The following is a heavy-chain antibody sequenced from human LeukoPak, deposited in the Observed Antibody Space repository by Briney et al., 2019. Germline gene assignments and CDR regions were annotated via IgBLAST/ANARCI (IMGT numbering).Heavy chain of an antibody. D-gene: IGHD3-22*01. CDR3: AKDAAYDSSGYYYYGYFDS. CDR1: GFTFSSYA. Sequence: PGGSLRLSCAASGFTFSSYAMSWVRQAPGKGLEWVSAISGSGGSRDYADFVKGRFTISRDNSKNTLYLQMNSLRAEDTAVYHCAKDAAYDSSGYYYYGYFDSWGQGTLVTVSS. CDR2: ISGSGGSR. J-gene: IGHJ4*02. V-gene: IGHV3-23*01.